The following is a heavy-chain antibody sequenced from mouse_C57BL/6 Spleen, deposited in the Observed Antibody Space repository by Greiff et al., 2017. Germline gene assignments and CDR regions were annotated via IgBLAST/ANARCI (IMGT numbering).Heavy chain of an antibody. CDR2: IDPSDSET. V-gene: IGHV1-52*01. D-gene: IGHD3-2*02. CDR3: ARADSSGYSYYFDY. J-gene: IGHJ2*01. Sequence: VQLQQPGAELVRPGSSVKLSCKASGYTFTSYWMHWVKQRPIQGLEWIGNIDPSDSETHYNQKFKNKATLTVDKSSSTAYMQLSSRTSEDSSVYYCARADSSGYSYYFDYWGQGTTLTVSS. CDR1: GYTFTSYW.